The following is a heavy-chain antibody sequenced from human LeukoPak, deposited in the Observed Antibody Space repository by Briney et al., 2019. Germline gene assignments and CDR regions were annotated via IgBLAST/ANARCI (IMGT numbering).Heavy chain of an antibody. CDR3: AREGGPYRPLDY. CDR1: GGSITNTNY. Sequence: PSETLPLTCGVSGGSITNTNYWTWVRQPPGKGLEWIGGVNLQGSTNYNPSLMGRVAISVDTSENHISLQLTSVTAADTAVYYCAREGGPYRPLDYSGQGTLVTVSS. V-gene: IGHV4-4*02. CDR2: VNLQGST. J-gene: IGHJ4*02.